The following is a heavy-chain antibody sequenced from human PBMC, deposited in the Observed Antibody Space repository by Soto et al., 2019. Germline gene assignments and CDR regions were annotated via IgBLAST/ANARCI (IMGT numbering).Heavy chain of an antibody. CDR3: ARLFWSDSGYDYGSYFDY. J-gene: IGHJ4*02. CDR2: IYYSGST. CDR1: GGSISSSSYY. V-gene: IGHV4-39*01. Sequence: SETLSLTCTVSGGSISSSSYYWGWIRQPPGKGLEWIVSIYYSGSTYYNPSLKSRVTISVDTSNNQFSLKLSSVTAADTAEYYCARLFWSDSGYDYGSYFDYGGQGTLVTVSA. D-gene: IGHD5-12*01.